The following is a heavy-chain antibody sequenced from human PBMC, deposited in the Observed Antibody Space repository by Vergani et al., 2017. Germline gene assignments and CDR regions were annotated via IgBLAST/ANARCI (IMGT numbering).Heavy chain of an antibody. CDR2: IYYSGST. CDR3: ARLKAFYFDY. Sequence: QVQLQESGPGLVKPSETLSLTCTVSGGSISSYYWSWNRQPPGKGLEWIGYIYYSGSTNYNPSLKSRVTISVDTSKNQFSLKLSSVTAADTAVYYCARLKAFYFDYWGQGTLVTVSS. CDR1: GGSISSYY. V-gene: IGHV4-59*08. J-gene: IGHJ4*02.